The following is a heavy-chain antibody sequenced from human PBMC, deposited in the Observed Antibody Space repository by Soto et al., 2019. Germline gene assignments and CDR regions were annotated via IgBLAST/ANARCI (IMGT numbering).Heavy chain of an antibody. J-gene: IGHJ6*02. Sequence: SETLSLTCTVSGGSISSYYWSWIRQPPGKGLEWIGYIYYSGSTNYNPSLKSRVTISVDTSKNQFSLKLSSVTAADTAVYYCVRDRASGSYYYYGMDVWGQGTTVTVSS. CDR2: IYYSGST. V-gene: IGHV4-59*01. CDR1: GGSISSYY. D-gene: IGHD1-26*01. CDR3: VRDRASGSYYYYGMDV.